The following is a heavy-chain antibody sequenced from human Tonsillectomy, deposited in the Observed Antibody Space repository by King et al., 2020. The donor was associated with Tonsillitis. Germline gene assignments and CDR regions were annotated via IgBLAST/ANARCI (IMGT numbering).Heavy chain of an antibody. D-gene: IGHD6-13*01. CDR2: ISYDGSTK. V-gene: IGHV3-30*18. J-gene: IGHJ4*02. CDR3: AKVLSSSWALDY. CDR1: GFTLRRYG. Sequence: HVQLVESGGGVVQPGRSLRLSCAASGFTLRRYGMHWVRQAPGKGLEWVAIISYDGSTKNYADSVKGRFTISRDNSKNTLYLEMNSLRAEYTAVYYCAKVLSSSWALDYWGQGTLVTVSS.